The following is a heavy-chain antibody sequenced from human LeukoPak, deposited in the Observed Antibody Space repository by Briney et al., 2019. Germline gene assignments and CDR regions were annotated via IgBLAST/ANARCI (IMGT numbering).Heavy chain of an antibody. V-gene: IGHV1-69*13. CDR3: ASRPGTTVTTVRDY. CDR1: GGTFSSYA. D-gene: IGHD4-17*01. CDR2: IIPIFGTA. J-gene: IGHJ4*02. Sequence: SVKVSCKASGGTFSSYAISWVRQAPGQGLEWMGGIIPIFGTANYAQKFQGRVTITADESTSTAYMELSSLRSEVTAVYYCASRPGTTVTTVRDYWGQGTLVTVSS.